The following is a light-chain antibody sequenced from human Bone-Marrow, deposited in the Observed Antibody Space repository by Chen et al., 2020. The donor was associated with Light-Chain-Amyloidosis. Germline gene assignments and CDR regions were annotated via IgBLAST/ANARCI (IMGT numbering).Light chain of an antibody. CDR3: MQALQTPIT. CDR2: LGS. J-gene: IGKJ5*01. Sequence: DIVMTQSPLSLPVTPGEPASISCRSSQSLLHSNGYNYLDWYLQKPGQSPQVLIYLGSNRASGVPDGFSGSGSGPDFTLKISSVEAEDVGVYYCMQALQTPITFGQGTRLEIK. V-gene: IGKV2-28*01. CDR1: QSLLHSNGYNY.